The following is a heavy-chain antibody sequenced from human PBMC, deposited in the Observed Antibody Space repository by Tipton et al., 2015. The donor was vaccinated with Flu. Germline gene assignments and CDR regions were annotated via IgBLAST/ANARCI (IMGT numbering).Heavy chain of an antibody. J-gene: IGHJ4*02. CDR3: ARSVVPAAIDY. V-gene: IGHV3-7*01. CDR1: GFTFSNYW. CDR2: IKLDGSEK. Sequence: SLRLSCAASGFTFSNYWMSWVRQAPGKGLEWVANIKLDGSEKFYVDSVKGRFTISRDNAKNSLYLQMNSLRAEDTAVYYCARSVVPAAIDYWGQGTLVTVSS. D-gene: IGHD2-2*01.